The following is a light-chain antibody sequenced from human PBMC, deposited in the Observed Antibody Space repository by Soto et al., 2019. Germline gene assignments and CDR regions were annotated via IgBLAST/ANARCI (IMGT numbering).Light chain of an antibody. CDR1: QSVLYSSNNKNY. Sequence: EIVMTQSPDSLAVSLGERATINCKSSQSVLYSSNNKNYLAWYQQKPGQPPKLLIYWAFTRESGVPDRFSGSGSGTDFTLTISSLQAEDVAVYYCQQYYSTPYTFGQGTKLEIK. V-gene: IGKV4-1*01. J-gene: IGKJ2*01. CDR3: QQYYSTPYT. CDR2: WAF.